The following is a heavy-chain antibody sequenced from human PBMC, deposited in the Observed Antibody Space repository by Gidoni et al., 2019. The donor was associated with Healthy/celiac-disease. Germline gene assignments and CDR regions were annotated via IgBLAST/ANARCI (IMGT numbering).Heavy chain of an antibody. J-gene: IGHJ4*02. D-gene: IGHD2-21*02. CDR2: IIPILGTA. CDR1: GGTFSSYA. V-gene: IGHV1-69*01. CDR3: ARTAVCGGDCYSNFDY. Sequence: QVQLVQSGAEVKKPGSSVKVSCKASGGTFSSYAISWVRQAPGQGLEWMGGIIPILGTANYAQKFQGRVTITADESTSTAYMELSSLRSEDTAVYYCARTAVCGGDCYSNFDYWGQGTLVTVSS.